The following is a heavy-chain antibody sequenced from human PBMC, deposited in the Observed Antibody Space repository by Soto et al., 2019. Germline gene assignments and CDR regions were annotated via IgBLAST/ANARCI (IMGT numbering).Heavy chain of an antibody. D-gene: IGHD6-19*01. CDR2: IYYSGSI. CDR1: GDSISSLY. Sequence: SETLSLTCTVSGDSISSLYWSWIRQPPGKGLGWIGYIYYSGSINYNPSLKSRVTISVDPSKNQFSLRLSSVTAADTAVYYCAKSLWDTSGWKTDYWGQGTLVTVS. J-gene: IGHJ4*02. V-gene: IGHV4-59*01. CDR3: AKSLWDTSGWKTDY.